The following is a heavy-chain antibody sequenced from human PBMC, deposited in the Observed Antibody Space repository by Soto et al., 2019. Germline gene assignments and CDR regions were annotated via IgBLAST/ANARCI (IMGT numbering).Heavy chain of an antibody. V-gene: IGHV5-10-1*01. CDR2: IDRSDSYN. D-gene: IGHD3-10*01. CDR1: GFSFTSYW. Sequence: ESLTIPVRGSGFSFTSYWNSLVRQMPGKGLEWIGRIDRSDSYNNYSPSFQGDVTISADKSISTAYLQWSRLKASDSAMYYCARRRITMVRGARDAFDIWGQGTMVTVSS. CDR3: ARRRITMVRGARDAFDI. J-gene: IGHJ3*02.